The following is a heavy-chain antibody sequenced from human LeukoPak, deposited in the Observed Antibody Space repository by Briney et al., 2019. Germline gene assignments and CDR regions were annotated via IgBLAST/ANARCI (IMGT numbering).Heavy chain of an antibody. CDR1: GGSISSYY. D-gene: IGHD3-22*01. V-gene: IGHV4-59*04. CDR3: LRGYYYDSRDAFDI. J-gene: IGHJ3*02. CDR2: IYYSGST. Sequence: SSETLSLTCTVSGGSISSYYWSWIRQPPGKGLEWIGYIYYSGSTYYNPSLKSRVTISVDTSKNQFSLKLSSVTAADTAVYYCLRGYYYDSRDAFDIWGQGTMVTVSS.